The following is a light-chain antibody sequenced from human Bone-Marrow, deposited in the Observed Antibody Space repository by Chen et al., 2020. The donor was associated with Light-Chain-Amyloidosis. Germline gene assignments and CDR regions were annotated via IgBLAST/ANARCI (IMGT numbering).Light chain of an antibody. CDR2: RDT. CDR1: DLPTKY. Sequence: SSEPIQPPSVSVSLGQTTRITCSGDDLPTKYAYWYQQKPGQAPVLVIHRDTERPSGISERFSGSSSGTTATLTSSGVQAEDEADYHCQSADSSGTYEVIFGGGTKLTVL. CDR3: QSADSSGTYEVI. V-gene: IGLV3-25*03. J-gene: IGLJ2*01.